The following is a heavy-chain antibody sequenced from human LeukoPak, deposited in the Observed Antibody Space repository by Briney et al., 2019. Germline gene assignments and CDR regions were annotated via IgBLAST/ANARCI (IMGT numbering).Heavy chain of an antibody. CDR2: ISWNSGSI. J-gene: IGHJ3*02. CDR1: GFTFDDYA. V-gene: IGHV3-9*03. D-gene: IGHD1-26*01. Sequence: PGGSLRLSCAASGFTFDDYAMHWVRQAPGKGLEWVSGISWNSGSIGYADSVKGRFTISRDNAKNSLYLQMNSLRAEDMALYYCAKTGGSYQDAFDIWGQGTMVTVSS. CDR3: AKTGGSYQDAFDI.